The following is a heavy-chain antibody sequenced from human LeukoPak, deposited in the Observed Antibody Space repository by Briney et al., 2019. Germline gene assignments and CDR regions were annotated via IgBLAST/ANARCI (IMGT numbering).Heavy chain of an antibody. D-gene: IGHD6-13*01. V-gene: IGHV3-33*01. J-gene: IGHJ4*02. CDR1: GFTFSTYG. CDR3: ARDRAVGNYFDY. Sequence: GGSLRLSCAASGFTFSTYGMHWVRQAPGKGLEWVALIWYDGTYKYYVDSVKGRFTISRDNSKNTLYLQMNSLRAEDTAVYYCARDRAVGNYFDYWGQGALVTVSS. CDR2: IWYDGTYK.